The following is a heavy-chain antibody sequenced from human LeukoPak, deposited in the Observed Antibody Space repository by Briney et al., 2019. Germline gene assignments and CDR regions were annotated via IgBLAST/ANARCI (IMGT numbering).Heavy chain of an antibody. D-gene: IGHD6-13*01. CDR1: GFTFSSYA. V-gene: IGHV3-30*04. Sequence: GSLRLSCAASGFTFSSYAMHWVRQAPGKGLEWVAVISYDGSNKYYADSVKGRFTISRDNSKNTLYLQMNSLRAEDTAVYYCARDYGPRIAAALDYWGQGTLVTVSS. J-gene: IGHJ4*02. CDR3: ARDYGPRIAAALDY. CDR2: ISYDGSNK.